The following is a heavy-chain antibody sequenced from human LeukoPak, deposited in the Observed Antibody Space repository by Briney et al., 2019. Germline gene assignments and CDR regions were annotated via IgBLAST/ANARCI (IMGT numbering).Heavy chain of an antibody. CDR2: IYPNGST. CDR3: ARDVRRALRFNNFYPYFGIDV. D-gene: IGHD3-3*01. V-gene: IGHV4-59*01. J-gene: IGHJ6*04. CDR1: GGPINFY. Sequence: SETLSLTCSVSGGPINFYWSWVRQSPGKGLEWIGCIYPNGSTRYNSTLKSRVTISLDTSKKQVSLMLKSVTAADTAVYYCARDVRRALRFNNFYPYFGIDVWGKGTTVIVST.